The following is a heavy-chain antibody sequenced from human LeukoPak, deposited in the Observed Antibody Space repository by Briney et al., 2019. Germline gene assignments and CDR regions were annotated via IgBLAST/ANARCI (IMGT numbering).Heavy chain of an antibody. J-gene: IGHJ4*02. V-gene: IGHV4-34*01. CDR2: INHSGST. Sequence: SETLSLTCAVYGGSFSGYYWSWIRQPPGKGLEWIGEINHSGSTNYNPSLKSRVTISVDTSKNQFSLKLSSVTAADTAVYYCARTPRQYYYDSSGQGYCFDYWGQGTLVTVSS. CDR1: GGSFSGYY. CDR3: ARTPRQYYYDSSGQGYCFDY. D-gene: IGHD3-22*01.